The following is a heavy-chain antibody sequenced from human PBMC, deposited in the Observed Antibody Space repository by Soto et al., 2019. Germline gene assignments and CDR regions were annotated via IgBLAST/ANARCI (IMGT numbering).Heavy chain of an antibody. V-gene: IGHV5-51*01. J-gene: IGHJ3*01. D-gene: IGHD3-22*01. CDR3: ARTSHYDSSGYYDAFDV. CDR1: GYSFTNYW. CDR2: IYPGDSDI. Sequence: PVGSLKISCKGSGYSFTNYWIGWVRQMPGKGLEWMGIIYPGDSDIRFSPSFQGQVTISADKSINTAYLQWSSLMASDTAMYYCARTSHYDSSGYYDAFDVWGQGTMVTVSS.